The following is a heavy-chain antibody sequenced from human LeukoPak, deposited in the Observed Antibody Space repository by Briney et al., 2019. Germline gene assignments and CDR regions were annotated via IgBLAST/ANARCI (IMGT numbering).Heavy chain of an antibody. Sequence: ASVKVSCKASGYAFTSYYMHWVRQAPGQGLEWMGIINPSGGSTSYAQKFQGRVMMTRDTSTSTVYMELSSLRSEDTAVYYCARSYSSSEDFDYWGQGTLVTVSS. CDR2: INPSGGST. CDR1: GYAFTSYY. D-gene: IGHD6-13*01. CDR3: ARSYSSSEDFDY. V-gene: IGHV1-46*01. J-gene: IGHJ4*02.